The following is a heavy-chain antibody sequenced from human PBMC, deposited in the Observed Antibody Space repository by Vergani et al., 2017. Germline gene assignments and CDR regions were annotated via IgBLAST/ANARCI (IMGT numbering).Heavy chain of an antibody. CDR3: ARXGDDSGWYRYFDL. CDR2: IYYTGNT. D-gene: IGHD6-19*01. Sequence: QVQLQESGPGLVKPSETLSLTCTVSGGSFTNYYWSWIRQPPGKGLEWVGHIYYTGNTNYNPSLESRVTISFDTSKNKFSLTVNSVTAADTAVYYCARXGDDSGWYRYFDLWGHGTLVAVSS. J-gene: IGHJ2*01. V-gene: IGHV4-59*01. CDR1: GGSFTNYY.